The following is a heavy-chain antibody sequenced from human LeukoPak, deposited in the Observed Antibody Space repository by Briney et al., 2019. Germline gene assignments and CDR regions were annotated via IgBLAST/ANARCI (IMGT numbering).Heavy chain of an antibody. D-gene: IGHD6-13*01. CDR2: IIPIFGTA. CDR3: ARGRPTTSIAAAGVNWFDP. J-gene: IGHJ5*02. V-gene: IGHV1-69*06. Sequence: SVKVSCKASGGTFSSYGISWVRQAPGQGLEWMGGIIPIFGTANYAQTFQGRVTITADKSTSTAYMELSSLRSEDTAVYYCARGRPTTSIAAAGVNWFDPWGQGTLVTVSS. CDR1: GGTFSSYG.